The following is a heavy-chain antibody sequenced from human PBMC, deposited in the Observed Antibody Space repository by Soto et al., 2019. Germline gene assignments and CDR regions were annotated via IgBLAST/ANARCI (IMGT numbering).Heavy chain of an antibody. CDR3: TTDNWFGPDS. D-gene: IGHD1-20*01. CDR2: ISYDGSNK. CDR1: GFTFSSYA. V-gene: IGHV3-30-3*01. Sequence: GGSLRLSCAASGFTFSSYAMHWVRQAPGKGLEWVAVISYDGSNKYYAAPVKGRFTISRDDSINTMYLVMNSVKFEDTAVYYCTTDNWFGPDSWGQGTLVTVSS. J-gene: IGHJ4*02.